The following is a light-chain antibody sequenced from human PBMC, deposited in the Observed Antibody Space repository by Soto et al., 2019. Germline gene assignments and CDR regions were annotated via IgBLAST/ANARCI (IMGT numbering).Light chain of an antibody. J-gene: IGKJ3*01. V-gene: IGKV1-5*03. Sequence: DIHMTQSPATLSASVGDRVTITCRASQSISTWLAWYQQKPGKAPKILIYWASSLESGVPSRFSGSGSGTEFTLTISSLQPDDFATYYCQHYTTYSGTFGPGTKVYIK. CDR1: QSISTW. CDR2: WAS. CDR3: QHYTTYSGT.